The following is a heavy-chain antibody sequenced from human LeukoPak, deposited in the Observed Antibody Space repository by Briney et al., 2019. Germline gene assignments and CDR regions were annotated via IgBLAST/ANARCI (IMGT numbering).Heavy chain of an antibody. CDR3: ARGLQWELLGAFDI. Sequence: PSETLSLTCTVSRGSISSYYWSWIRQPPGKGLEWIGYIYYSGRTNYNPSLKSRVTITVDTSKNQFSLKLRSVTAADTAVYYCARGLQWELLGAFDIWGQGTMVTVSS. J-gene: IGHJ3*02. V-gene: IGHV4-59*01. CDR2: IYYSGRT. CDR1: RGSISSYY. D-gene: IGHD1-26*01.